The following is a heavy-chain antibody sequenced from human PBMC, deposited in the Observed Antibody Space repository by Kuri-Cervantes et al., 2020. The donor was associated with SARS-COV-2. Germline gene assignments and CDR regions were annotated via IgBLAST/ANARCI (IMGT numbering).Heavy chain of an antibody. CDR1: GGSFSGYY. J-gene: IGHJ6*03. Sequence: SQTLSLTCAVYGGSFSGYYWSWIRQPPGKGLEWIGEINHSGSTNYNPSLKSRVTISVDTSKNQFSLKLSSVTAADTAVYYCARDCSSSTSCSGEQNMDVWGKGTTVTVSS. D-gene: IGHD2-2*01. CDR2: INHSGST. V-gene: IGHV4-34*01. CDR3: ARDCSSSTSCSGEQNMDV.